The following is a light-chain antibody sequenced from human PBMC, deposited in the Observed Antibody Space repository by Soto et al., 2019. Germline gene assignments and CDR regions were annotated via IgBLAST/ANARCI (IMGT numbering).Light chain of an antibody. CDR3: QQYHNWPPQYT. Sequence: EIVMTQSPASLSVYAGDGVTLSCRASQSVDSNVAWYQQKPGQGPRLLIHGASTRAVGVPARFSGSGSGTDFTLTLSSLQSEDFAVYYCQQYHNWPPQYTFGQGTKLQIK. CDR2: GAS. V-gene: IGKV3-15*01. J-gene: IGKJ2*01. CDR1: QSVDSN.